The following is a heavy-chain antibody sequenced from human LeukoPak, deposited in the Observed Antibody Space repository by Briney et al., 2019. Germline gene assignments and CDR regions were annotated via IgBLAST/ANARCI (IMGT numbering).Heavy chain of an antibody. V-gene: IGHV4-4*07. CDR1: GGSIRSYY. D-gene: IGHD7-27*01. J-gene: IGHJ3*02. Sequence: SETLSLTCTVSGGSIRSYYWSWIRQPAGKGLEWIGRIYTSGSTNYDPSLKSRVTTSVDTSKNQFSLKLNSVTAADTAIYYCARVGSKWGAFDIWGQGTMVTVSS. CDR2: IYTSGST. CDR3: ARVGSKWGAFDI.